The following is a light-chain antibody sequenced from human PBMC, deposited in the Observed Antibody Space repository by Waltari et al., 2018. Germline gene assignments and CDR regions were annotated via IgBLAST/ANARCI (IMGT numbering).Light chain of an antibody. CDR3: ASYTSTRTVV. CDR1: SSDVGGYNY. CDR2: DVT. Sequence: QSALTQPASVSGSPGQSITISCSGTSSDVGGYNYVSCYQQHPGNAPQPIIFDVTRGPSGVSNRFSGSKSGNTASLTIFGLQAEDEADYYCASYTSTRTVVFGGGTRVTVL. V-gene: IGLV2-14*03. J-gene: IGLJ2*01.